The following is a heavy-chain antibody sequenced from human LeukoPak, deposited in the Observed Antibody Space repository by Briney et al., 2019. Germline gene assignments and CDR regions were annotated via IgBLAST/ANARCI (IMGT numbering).Heavy chain of an antibody. CDR2: ISGSDGST. CDR1: GFSFSRYG. CDR3: AKDLLSGSGTYFEAAIDH. Sequence: PGGSLRLSCAASGFSFSRYGMSWVRQAPGKGLEWVSAISGSDGSTHYVDSVTGRFTISRDNSKSTLYLQMNSLRAEDTAVYYCAKDLLSGSGTYFEAAIDHWGRGTLVTVTS. D-gene: IGHD3-10*01. J-gene: IGHJ4*02. V-gene: IGHV3-23*01.